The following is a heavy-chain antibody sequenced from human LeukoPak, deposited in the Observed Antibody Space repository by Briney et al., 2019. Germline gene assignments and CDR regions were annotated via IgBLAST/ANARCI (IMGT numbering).Heavy chain of an antibody. CDR2: ISAYNGNT. D-gene: IGHD4-17*01. J-gene: IGHJ6*02. V-gene: IGHV1-18*01. Sequence: GASVKVSCKASGYTFTSYGISWVRQAPGQGLEWMGWISAYNGNTNYAQKLQGRVTMTTDTSTSTAYMELRSLRSDDTAVYYCARRMLVYGDHGYYGMDVWGQGTTVTVSS. CDR1: GYTFTSYG. CDR3: ARRMLVYGDHGYYGMDV.